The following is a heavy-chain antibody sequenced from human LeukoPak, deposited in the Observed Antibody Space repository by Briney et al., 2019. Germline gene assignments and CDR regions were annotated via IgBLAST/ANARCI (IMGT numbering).Heavy chain of an antibody. J-gene: IGHJ4*02. CDR1: GDSISSGNYY. Sequence: PSETLSLTCIVSGDSISSGNYYWTWIRQPAGKGLEWIGRIYTSGDANYNPSLEGRVTMSVDSSKNQFSLKLTSVTAADTAVYYCARSLLRGVITGVLDYWGQGILVTVSS. V-gene: IGHV4-61*02. CDR2: IYTSGDA. CDR3: ARSLLRGVITGVLDY. D-gene: IGHD3-10*01.